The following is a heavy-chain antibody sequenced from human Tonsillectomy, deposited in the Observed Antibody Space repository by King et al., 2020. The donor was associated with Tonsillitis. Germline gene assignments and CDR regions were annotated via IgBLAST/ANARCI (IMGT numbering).Heavy chain of an antibody. CDR3: ARDSGDYYESSGFRGHYFDF. Sequence: QLVQSGAEVKKPGSSVKVSCKASGGAFSTHAINWVRQAPGQGLEWMGGIIPTFQTPIYAQKFQDRVIITADESTTTAYMEVRSLTSEDTAVYYCARDSGDYYESSGFRGHYFDFWGRGTLVTVSS. D-gene: IGHD3-22*01. CDR2: IIPTFQTP. CDR1: GGAFSTHA. V-gene: IGHV1-69*12. J-gene: IGHJ4*02.